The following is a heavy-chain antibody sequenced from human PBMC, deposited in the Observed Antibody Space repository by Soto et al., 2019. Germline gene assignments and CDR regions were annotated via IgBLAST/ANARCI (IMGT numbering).Heavy chain of an antibody. J-gene: IGHJ6*03. CDR1: GYTFTSYG. V-gene: IGHV1-18*01. D-gene: IGHD2-2*01. CDR3: ARVFGEYCSSTSCYFLEYYYMDV. Sequence: GASVKVSCKASGYTFTSYGISWVRQAPGQGLEWMGWISAYNGNTNYAQKLQGRVTMTTDTSTSTAYMELRSLRSDDTAVYYCARVFGEYCSSTSCYFLEYYYMDVWGKGTTVTVSS. CDR2: ISAYNGNT.